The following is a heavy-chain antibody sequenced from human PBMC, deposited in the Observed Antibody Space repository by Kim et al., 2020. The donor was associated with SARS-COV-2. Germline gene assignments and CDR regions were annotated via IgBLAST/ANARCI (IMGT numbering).Heavy chain of an antibody. Sequence: GGSLRLFCAASGFTFSTYWMHWVRQAPGKGLVWVSRIKGDGSSINYADSVKGRFTISRDNAKNTLYLQMNSLRAEDTAVYYCARDGGGLRPDIWGQGTMFTVSS. J-gene: IGHJ3*02. CDR2: IKGDGSSI. V-gene: IGHV3-74*01. CDR1: GFTFSTYW. D-gene: IGHD5-12*01. CDR3: ARDGGGLRPDI.